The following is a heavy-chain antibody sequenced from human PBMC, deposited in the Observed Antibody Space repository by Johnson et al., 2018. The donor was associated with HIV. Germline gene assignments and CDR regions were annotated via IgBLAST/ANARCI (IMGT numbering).Heavy chain of an antibody. J-gene: IGHJ3*02. Sequence: VQLVESGGALVQPGGSLRLSCAASGFAINTYFMIWVRQAPGKGLEWVSGINWNGSSTDYADSVKGRFTISRDNAKNSLYLQMNSLRAEDTALYYCASDDSSGYDAFDIWGQGTMVTVSS. V-gene: IGHV3-20*04. CDR3: ASDDSSGYDAFDI. D-gene: IGHD3-22*01. CDR2: INWNGSST. CDR1: GFAINTYF.